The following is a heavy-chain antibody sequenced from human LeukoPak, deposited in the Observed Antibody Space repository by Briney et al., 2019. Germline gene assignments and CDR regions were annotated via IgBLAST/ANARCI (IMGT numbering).Heavy chain of an antibody. CDR3: ARVLSYDFWSGYYYFDY. CDR1: GFTFSSCS. J-gene: IGHJ4*02. D-gene: IGHD3-3*01. Sequence: GGSLRLSCAASGFTFSSCSMNWVRQAPGKGLEWVSSISSSSSYIYYADSVKGRFTISRDNAKNSLYLQMNSLRAEDTAVYYCARVLSYDFWSGYYYFDYWGQGTLVTVSS. CDR2: ISSSSSYI. V-gene: IGHV3-21*01.